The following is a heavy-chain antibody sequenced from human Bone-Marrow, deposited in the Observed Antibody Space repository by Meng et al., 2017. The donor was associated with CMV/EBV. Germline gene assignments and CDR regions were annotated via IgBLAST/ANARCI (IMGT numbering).Heavy chain of an antibody. J-gene: IGHJ6*02. CDR3: ARSTSGRLVSSYYYYYGMDV. D-gene: IGHD1-26*01. V-gene: IGHV1-18*01. CDR2: ISAYNGNT. Sequence: ASVKVSCKASGGTFSSYAISWVRQAPGQGLEWMGWISAYNGNTNYAQKLQGRVTMTTDTSTSTAYMELRSLRSDDTAVYYCARSTSGRLVSSYYYYYGMDVWGQGTTVTVSS. CDR1: GGTFSSYA.